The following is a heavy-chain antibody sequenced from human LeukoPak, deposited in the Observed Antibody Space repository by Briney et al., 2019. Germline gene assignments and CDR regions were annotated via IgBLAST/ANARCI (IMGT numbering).Heavy chain of an antibody. CDR3: ARENKGSWYVGGWFDP. CDR2: IYYSGST. CDR1: GGSISSYY. V-gene: IGHV4-59*01. D-gene: IGHD6-13*01. J-gene: IGHJ5*02. Sequence: PSETLSLTCPVSGGSISSYYWSWIRQPPGKGLEWIGYIYYSGSTNYNPSLKSRVTISVDTSKNQFSLKLSSVTAADTAVYYCARENKGSWYVGGWFDPWGQGTLVTVSS.